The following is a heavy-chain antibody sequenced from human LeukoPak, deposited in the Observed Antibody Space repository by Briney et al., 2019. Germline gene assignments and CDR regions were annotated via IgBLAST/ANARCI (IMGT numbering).Heavy chain of an antibody. J-gene: IGHJ6*03. CDR1: GFTFSNYW. CDR3: ASGYYYNYFDV. V-gene: IGHV3-74*01. CDR2: INADGSNT. Sequence: WGSLRLSCAASGFTFSNYWMHWVRQAPGKGLVWVSRINADGSNTDYADSVKGRFTISRDNAKDTLYLQMNSLRAEDTAVYYCASGYYYNYFDVWGKGTTVTVSS.